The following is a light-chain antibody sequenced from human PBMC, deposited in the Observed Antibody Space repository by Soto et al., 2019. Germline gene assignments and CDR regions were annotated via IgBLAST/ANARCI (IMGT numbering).Light chain of an antibody. Sequence: QSFLTQPASVSGSPVQSITISCTGTSSDVGGYNYFSWYQQHPGKAPKLMIYEVSNRPSGVSNRFSGSKSGNTASLTISGLQAEEEADYYCRSYTRRXPYVVGTGTKVXV. J-gene: IGLJ1*01. V-gene: IGLV2-14*01. CDR1: SSDVGGYNY. CDR2: EVS. CDR3: RSYTRRXPYV.